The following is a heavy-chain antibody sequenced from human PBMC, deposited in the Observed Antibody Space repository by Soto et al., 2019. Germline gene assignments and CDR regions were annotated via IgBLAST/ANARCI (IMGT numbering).Heavy chain of an antibody. CDR3: ARRGPDYYDNTGYYYFDY. V-gene: IGHV3-30-3*01. D-gene: IGHD3-22*01. Sequence: GGSLRLSCAASGLSFSSSAMHWVRQAPGKGLEWVAALSHDDTVNYCADSVKGRFTISRDNSKNTLYLQMNSLRAEDTAVYYCARRGPDYYDNTGYYYFDYWGQGTLVTVSS. J-gene: IGHJ4*02. CDR1: GLSFSSSA. CDR2: LSHDDTVN.